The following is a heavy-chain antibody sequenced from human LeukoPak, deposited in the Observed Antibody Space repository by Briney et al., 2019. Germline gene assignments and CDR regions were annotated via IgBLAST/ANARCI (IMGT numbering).Heavy chain of an antibody. D-gene: IGHD3-3*01. Sequence: SETLSLTCTVSGGSIRGTSYYWGWIRQPPGKGLEWIGSIYYSGSTYYNPSLKSRVTISVDTSKDQFSLKLSSVTAADTAVYYCGRLFYDFWSGHYYYYMDVWGEGTTVTVSS. V-gene: IGHV4-39*01. CDR3: GRLFYDFWSGHYYYYMDV. CDR2: IYYSGST. J-gene: IGHJ6*03. CDR1: GGSIRGTSYY.